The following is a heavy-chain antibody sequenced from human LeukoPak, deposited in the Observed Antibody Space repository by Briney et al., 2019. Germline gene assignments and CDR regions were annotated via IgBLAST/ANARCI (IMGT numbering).Heavy chain of an antibody. CDR2: INPNSGGT. V-gene: IGHV1-2*02. Sequence: ASVKVSCKASGGTFTGYYMHWVRQAPGQGLEWMGWINPNSGGTNYAQKFQGRVTMTRDTSISTAYMELSRLRSDDTAVYYCARVGYYDSSGYLHYWGQGTLVTVSS. D-gene: IGHD3-22*01. CDR3: ARVGYYDSSGYLHY. CDR1: GGTFTGYY. J-gene: IGHJ4*02.